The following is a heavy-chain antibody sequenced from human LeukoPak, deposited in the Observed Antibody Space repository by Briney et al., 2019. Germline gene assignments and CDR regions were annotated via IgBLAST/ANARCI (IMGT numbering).Heavy chain of an antibody. CDR2: IYSDGSST. CDR3: ESTAASYYARISGYHFEY. Sequence: PGGSLRLSCAASGFSFSSYWMHWVPQAPQKGLVWVARIYSDGSSTSYADSVKGRFTNSRDNAKNTLYLQMNRLRDLEMAVHKCESTAASYYARISGYHFEYWGQGATVT. V-gene: IGHV3-74*01. J-gene: IGHJ4*02. D-gene: IGHD3-22*01. CDR1: GFSFSSYW.